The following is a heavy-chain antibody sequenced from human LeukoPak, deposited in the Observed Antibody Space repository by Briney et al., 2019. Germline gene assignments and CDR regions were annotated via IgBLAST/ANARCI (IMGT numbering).Heavy chain of an antibody. CDR3: ARDGSDCSSTSCYLTRFDP. Sequence: GGSLRLSCAASGFDFGTYAMCWARQAPGKGLEWVSAISGSGTSTYYADSVEGRFTISRDNSKNTLYLQMNSLRAEDTAVYYCARDGSDCSSTSCYLTRFDPWGQGTLVTVSS. D-gene: IGHD2-2*01. V-gene: IGHV3-23*01. CDR1: GFDFGTYA. J-gene: IGHJ5*02. CDR2: ISGSGTST.